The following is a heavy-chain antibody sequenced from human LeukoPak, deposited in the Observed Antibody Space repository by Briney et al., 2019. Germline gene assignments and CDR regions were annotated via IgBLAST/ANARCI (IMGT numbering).Heavy chain of an antibody. J-gene: IGHJ4*02. CDR2: IRYDGSNK. Sequence: GGSLRLSCAASGFTFSSYGMHWVRQAPGKGLEWVAFIRYDGSNKYYVDSVKGRFTISRDNSKSTLYLQMNSLRAEDTAVYYCARGPSGYHNTGGQGTLVTVSS. CDR1: GFTFSSYG. V-gene: IGHV3-30*02. CDR3: ARGPSGYHNT. D-gene: IGHD5-12*01.